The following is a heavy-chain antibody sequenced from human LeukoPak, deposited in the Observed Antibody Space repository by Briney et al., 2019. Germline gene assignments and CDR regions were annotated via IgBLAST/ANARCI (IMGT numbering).Heavy chain of an antibody. CDR1: GYSISSGYY. Sequence: SETLSLTCTVSGYSISSGYYWGWIRQPPGKGLEWIGSIYHSGSTYYNPSLKSRVTISVDTSKNQFSLKLSSVTAADTAVYYCARHDYGDYLDAFDIWGQGTMVTVSS. J-gene: IGHJ3*02. CDR2: IYHSGST. V-gene: IGHV4-38-2*02. CDR3: ARHDYGDYLDAFDI. D-gene: IGHD4-17*01.